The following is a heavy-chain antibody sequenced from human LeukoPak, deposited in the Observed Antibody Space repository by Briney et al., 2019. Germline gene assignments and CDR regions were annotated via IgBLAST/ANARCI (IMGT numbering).Heavy chain of an antibody. CDR1: GFTFSTSW. CDR3: ANGLLAVAGTGGVEGVS. Sequence: GGSLRLSCAASGFTFSTSWMTWVRQAPGKGLEWVANIKADGSEKYYVDSVRGRFTISRDNAKNSLSLQMNSLRADDTAVYYCANGLLAVAGTGGVEGVSWGQGTLVTVSS. J-gene: IGHJ5*02. D-gene: IGHD6-19*01. V-gene: IGHV3-7*01. CDR2: IKADGSEK.